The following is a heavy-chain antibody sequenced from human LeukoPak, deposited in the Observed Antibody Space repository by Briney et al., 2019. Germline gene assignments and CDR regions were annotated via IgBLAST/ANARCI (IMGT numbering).Heavy chain of an antibody. CDR2: IHRSGST. D-gene: IGHD1-14*01. J-gene: IGHJ4*02. CDR3: AREIVGGFNPGAY. V-gene: IGHV4-4*02. CDR1: PDSTTSNF. Sequence: SETLSLTCTVSPDSTTSNFWSWVRHPPGKGLEWIGEIHRSGSTNYNPSLQSRVTISIDRSKNQIALELSSVTAADTAVYYCAREIVGGFNPGAYSGQGTLVTVSS.